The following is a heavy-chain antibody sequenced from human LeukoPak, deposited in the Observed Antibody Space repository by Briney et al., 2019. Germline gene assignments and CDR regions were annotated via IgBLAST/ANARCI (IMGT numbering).Heavy chain of an antibody. CDR2: IRYDGKNTK. CDR1: GFSFRNYG. Sequence: PGGSLRPSCAASGFSFRNYGMHWVRRAPGKGLEWVAFIRYDGKNTKYHVDSVKGRFTISRDNSRDTVDLQMNSLRTEDTAVYYCASPIGDGYSGYDLTKGDYWGQGTLVTVSS. D-gene: IGHD5-12*01. J-gene: IGHJ4*02. CDR3: ASPIGDGYSGYDLTKGDY. V-gene: IGHV3-30*02.